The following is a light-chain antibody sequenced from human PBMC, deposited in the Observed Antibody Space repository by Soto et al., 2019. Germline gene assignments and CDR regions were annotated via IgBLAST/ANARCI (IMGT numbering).Light chain of an antibody. Sequence: DIQMTQPPSTLPASVGDRVTITCRASQSINSYLNWYQQKPGKAPKLLIYGASTLQGGVPSRFSGSGSGTDFTLTISSLQPEDFTTYYCQQSYRTPRTFGQGTKVEIK. J-gene: IGKJ1*01. CDR3: QQSYRTPRT. CDR2: GAS. V-gene: IGKV1-39*01. CDR1: QSINSY.